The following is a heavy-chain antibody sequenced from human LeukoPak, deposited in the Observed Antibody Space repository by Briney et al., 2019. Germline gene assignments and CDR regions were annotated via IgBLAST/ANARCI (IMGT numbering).Heavy chain of an antibody. CDR2: INPNSGGT. CDR3: ARDDSGYSDDILTGYYPRWFDP. V-gene: IGHV1-2*02. D-gene: IGHD3-9*01. Sequence: ASVKVSCKASGYTFTGYYIHWVRQAPGQGLEWMGWINPNSGGTKYAQKFQGRVTMTRDTSISTAYMELSSLRSEDTAVYYCARDDSGYSDDILTGYYPRWFDPWGQGTLVTVSS. CDR1: GYTFTGYY. J-gene: IGHJ5*02.